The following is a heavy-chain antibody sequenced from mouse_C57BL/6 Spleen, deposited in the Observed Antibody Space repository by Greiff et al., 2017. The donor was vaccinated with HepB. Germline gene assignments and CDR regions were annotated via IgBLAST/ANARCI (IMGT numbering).Heavy chain of an antibody. CDR3: ARRRGTAQGYYYAMDY. D-gene: IGHD3-2*02. J-gene: IGHJ4*01. CDR2: INPSNGCT. Sequence: QVQLQQPGTELVKPGASVKLSCKASGYTFTSYWMHWVKQRPGQGLEWIGNINPSNGCTNYNEKFKSKATLTVDKSSSTAYMQLSSLTSEDSAVYYCARRRGTAQGYYYAMDYWGQGTSVTVSS. CDR1: GYTFTSYW. V-gene: IGHV1-53*01.